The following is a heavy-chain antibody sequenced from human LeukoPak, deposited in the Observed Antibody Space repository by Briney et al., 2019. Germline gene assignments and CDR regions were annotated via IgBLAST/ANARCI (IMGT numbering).Heavy chain of an antibody. D-gene: IGHD6-13*01. Sequence: SETLSLSCTVSGVSISDYYWSWIRQPAGKGLEWIGRIYTSGTTNSNPSLKSRVTMSVDTSKNQFSLTLSSVTAADTAVYYCAAACTIPYYYYYVDVWGKGTTVTVSS. CDR1: GVSISDYY. V-gene: IGHV4-4*07. J-gene: IGHJ6*03. CDR3: AAACTIPYYYYYVDV. CDR2: IYTSGTT.